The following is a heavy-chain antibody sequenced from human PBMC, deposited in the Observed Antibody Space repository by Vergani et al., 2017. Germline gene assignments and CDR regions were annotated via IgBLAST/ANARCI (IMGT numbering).Heavy chain of an antibody. J-gene: IGHJ5*02. D-gene: IGHD3-3*01. V-gene: IGHV4-61*02. CDR1: GGSISSGSYY. CDR2: IYTSGST. Sequence: QVQLQESGPGLVKPSQTLSLTCTVSGGSISSGSYYWSWIRQPAGKGLEWIGRIYTSGSTNYNPSLKSRVTISVDTSKNQFSLKLSSVTAADTAVYYCASYYDFWSGYYLESRWFDPWGQGTLVTVSS. CDR3: ASYYDFWSGYYLESRWFDP.